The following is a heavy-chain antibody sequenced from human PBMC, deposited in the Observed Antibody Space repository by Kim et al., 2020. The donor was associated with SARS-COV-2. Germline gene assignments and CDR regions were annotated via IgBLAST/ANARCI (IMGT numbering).Heavy chain of an antibody. J-gene: IGHJ4*02. V-gene: IGHV3-11*06. CDR3: AREEQQLALDKSYYFDY. D-gene: IGHD6-13*01. Sequence: VNGRFTISKENAKNSLKLQMNRLRDEDTAVYYCAREEQQLALDKSYYFDYWGQGTLVTVSS.